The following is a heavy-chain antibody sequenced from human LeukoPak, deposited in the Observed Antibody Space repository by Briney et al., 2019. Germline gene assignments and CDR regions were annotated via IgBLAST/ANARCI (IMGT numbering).Heavy chain of an antibody. CDR1: VLTFSSYA. CDR2: ISYDGRNK. J-gene: IGHJ4*02. D-gene: IGHD3-10*01. CDR3: ARPYYYGAGSYFDY. V-gene: IGHV3-30*04. Sequence: PGRSLSLSCAPSVLTFSSYAMHWVRGAPGTGLGWVAVISYDGRNKYYADSVKGRFTFSRDNSKNTPYLQLNCLRAEDTDVFYFARPYYYGAGSYFDYWGQGTPVTVYS.